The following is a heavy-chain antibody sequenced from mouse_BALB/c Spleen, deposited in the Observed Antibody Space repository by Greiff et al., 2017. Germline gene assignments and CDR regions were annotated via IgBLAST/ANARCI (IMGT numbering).Heavy chain of an antibody. Sequence: DVKLQESGAELVRPGALVKLSCKASGFNIKDYYMHWVKQRPEQGLEWIGWIDPENGNTIYDPKFQGKASITADTSSNTAYLQLSSLTSEDTAVYYCARRFGNYAMDYWGQGTSVTVSS. CDR2: IDPENGNT. CDR1: GFNIKDYY. V-gene: IGHV14-1*02. D-gene: IGHD4-1*01. CDR3: ARRFGNYAMDY. J-gene: IGHJ4*01.